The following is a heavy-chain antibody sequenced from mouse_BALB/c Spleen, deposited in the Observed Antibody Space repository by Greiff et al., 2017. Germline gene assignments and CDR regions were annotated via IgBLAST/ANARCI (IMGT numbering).Heavy chain of an antibody. Sequence: EVQGVESGGGLVKPGGSLKLSCAASGFTFSSYAMSWVRQTPEKRLEWVATISSGGSYTYYPDSVKGRFTISRDNAKNTLYLQMSSLRSEDTAMYYCARHKRGDYDENFDYWGQGTTLTVSS. V-gene: IGHV5-9-3*01. CDR3: ARHKRGDYDENFDY. CDR1: GFTFSSYA. CDR2: ISSGGSYT. J-gene: IGHJ2*01. D-gene: IGHD2-4*01.